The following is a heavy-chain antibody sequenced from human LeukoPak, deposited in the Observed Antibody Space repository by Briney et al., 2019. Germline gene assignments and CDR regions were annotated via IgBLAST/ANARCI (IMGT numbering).Heavy chain of an antibody. CDR3: ATGKNYYDSSGVY. Sequence: ASVKVSCKISGYTLTELSMHWVRQAPGKGLEWMGGFDPEDGETIYAQKFQGRVTMTEDTSTDTAYMELSSLRSEDTAVYYCATGKNYYDSSGVYWGQGTLVTVSS. V-gene: IGHV1-24*01. CDR1: GYTLTELS. CDR2: FDPEDGET. J-gene: IGHJ4*02. D-gene: IGHD3-22*01.